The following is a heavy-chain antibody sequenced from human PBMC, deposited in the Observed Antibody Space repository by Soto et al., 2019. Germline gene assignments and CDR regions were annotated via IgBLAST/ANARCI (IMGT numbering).Heavy chain of an antibody. CDR3: ATDQGAIPTFAVVVPFFAY. CDR2: MNSKSVAGAT. J-gene: IGHJ4*02. CDR1: GFTFSESW. D-gene: IGHD3-3*01. V-gene: IGHV3-15*07. Sequence: EVQLVESGGGLIKPGGSLRVSCAASGFTFSESWMNWVLQSPGRGPKWVGRMNSKSVAGATDYTARVRGRFTISREDSKDTVYLQMDSLRTEDTAVYCCATDQGAIPTFAVVVPFFAYWGLGTLVNVSS.